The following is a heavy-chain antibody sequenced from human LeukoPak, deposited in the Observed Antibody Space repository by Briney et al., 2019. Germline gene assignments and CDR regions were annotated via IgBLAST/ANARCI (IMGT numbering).Heavy chain of an antibody. Sequence: SETLSLTCTVSGGSISSYYWSWIRQPPGKGLEGIGYIYYSGSNNYNPSLKSRVTISVDTPKNQFSLKLSSVTAADTAVYYCATINAAAYDAFDIWGQGNPGHRLL. J-gene: IGHJ3*02. CDR3: ATINAAAYDAFDI. V-gene: IGHV4-59*08. D-gene: IGHD2-15*01. CDR2: IYYSGSN. CDR1: GGSISSYY.